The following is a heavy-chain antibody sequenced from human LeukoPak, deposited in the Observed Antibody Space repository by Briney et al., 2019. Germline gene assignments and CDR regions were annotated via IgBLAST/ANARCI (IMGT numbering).Heavy chain of an antibody. D-gene: IGHD2-21*02. V-gene: IGHV1-2*02. Sequence: GASVKVSCKASGYTFSDNYIHGVRQAPGHGLEWVGWIKPNTGATHYSKRFQGRVAMTRDTSVSTAYMELTSLRSDDTSVYFCAREFRVVMTAFLDYWGQGTLVIVSS. J-gene: IGHJ4*02. CDR2: IKPNTGAT. CDR1: GYTFSDNY. CDR3: AREFRVVMTAFLDY.